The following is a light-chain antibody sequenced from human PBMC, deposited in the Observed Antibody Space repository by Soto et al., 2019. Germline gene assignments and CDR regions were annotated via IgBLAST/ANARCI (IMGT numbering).Light chain of an antibody. Sequence: EIVLTQSPGTLSLSPGERATLSCRASESVDFHLAWYQQKPGQAPRLLIYGASSRATGIPDRFSGSGSGTDFTLTISRLEPEDFAVYYCQQYGSSPRTFGQGTKVDIK. CDR3: QQYGSSPRT. J-gene: IGKJ1*01. CDR1: ESVDFH. CDR2: GAS. V-gene: IGKV3-20*01.